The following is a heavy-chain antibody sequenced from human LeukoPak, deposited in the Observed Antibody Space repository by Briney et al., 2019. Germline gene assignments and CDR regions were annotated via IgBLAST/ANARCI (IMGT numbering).Heavy chain of an antibody. CDR1: GYTFSNYG. V-gene: IGHV1-18*01. CDR3: TRVGCSSTTCYPERDY. D-gene: IGHD2-2*01. CDR2: ISGYNGNT. J-gene: IGHJ4*02. Sequence: ASVKVSCKASGYTFSNYGISWVRQAPGQGLEWMGWISGYNGNTEYAQKFQGRVTMTTDTSTSTASMELRSLRSDDTAVYYCTRVGCSSTTCYPERDYWGQGTLVIVSS.